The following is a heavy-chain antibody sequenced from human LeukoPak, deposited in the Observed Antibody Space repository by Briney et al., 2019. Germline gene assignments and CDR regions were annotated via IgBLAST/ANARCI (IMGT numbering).Heavy chain of an antibody. V-gene: IGHV3-66*02. J-gene: IGHJ4*02. Sequence: GGSLRLSCAASGFTVSSNYMSWVRQAPGKGLEWVSVIYSGGSTYYADSVKGRFTISRDNSKNTLYLQMNSLRAEDTAVHYCARDYYYDSSGFYYWGQGTLVTVSS. CDR2: IYSGGST. CDR3: ARDYYYDSSGFYY. CDR1: GFTVSSNY. D-gene: IGHD3-22*01.